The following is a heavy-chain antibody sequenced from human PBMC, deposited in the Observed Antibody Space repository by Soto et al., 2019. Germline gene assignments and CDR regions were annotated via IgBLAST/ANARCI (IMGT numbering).Heavy chain of an antibody. D-gene: IGHD1-26*01. V-gene: IGHV4-4*07. CDR3: ARGLSGSYYLDYGMDV. Sequence: TSETLSLTCTVSCGSISSYCWRWIRQPSWKGLEWIGRIYTSGITNYNPSLKSRVNMSVDTSKNQFCLNLSSVTAADTAVYYCARGLSGSYYLDYGMDVGGQGTTVTVSS. CDR1: CGSISSYC. CDR2: IYTSGIT. J-gene: IGHJ6*02.